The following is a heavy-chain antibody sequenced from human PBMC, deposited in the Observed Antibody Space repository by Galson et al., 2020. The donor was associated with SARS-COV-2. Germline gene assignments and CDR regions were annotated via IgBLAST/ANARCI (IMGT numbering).Heavy chain of an antibody. Sequence: GGSLRLSCAASGFTFSSYAMHWVRQAPGKGLEWVAVISYDGSNKYYADSVKGRFTISRDNSKNTLYLQMNSLRAEDTAVYYCAREDVLRAFDIWGQGTMVTVSS. CDR3: AREDVLRAFDI. J-gene: IGHJ3*02. CDR2: ISYDGSNK. D-gene: IGHD3-3*01. CDR1: GFTFSSYA. V-gene: IGHV3-30*04.